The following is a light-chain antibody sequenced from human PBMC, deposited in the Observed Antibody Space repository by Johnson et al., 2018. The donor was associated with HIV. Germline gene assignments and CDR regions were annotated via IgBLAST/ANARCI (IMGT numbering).Light chain of an antibody. V-gene: IGLV1-51*02. CDR2: ENN. CDR3: GTWDSSLGKV. Sequence: QSVLTQPLSVSAAPGQKVTISCSGSNSNIGNNYVSWYRQLPGTAPKLLIYENNKRPSGIPNRFYGSKSGTSATLGITGLQTGDEADYYCGTWDSSLGKVFGTGTKVTV. CDR1: NSNIGNNY. J-gene: IGLJ1*01.